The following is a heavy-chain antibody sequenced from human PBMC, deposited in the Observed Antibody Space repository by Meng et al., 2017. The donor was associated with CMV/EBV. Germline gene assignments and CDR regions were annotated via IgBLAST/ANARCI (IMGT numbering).Heavy chain of an antibody. CDR3: ARGMMDDYGGIYDAFDI. CDR1: GYSISSGYY. V-gene: IGHV4-38-2*02. CDR2: IYHSGST. D-gene: IGHD4/OR15-4a*01. Sequence: SETLSLTCTVSGYSISSGYYWGWIRQPPGKGLEWIGSIYHSGSTNYNPSLKSRVTISVDTSKNQFSLKLSSVTAADTAVYYCARGMMDDYGGIYDAFDIWGQGTMVTVSS. J-gene: IGHJ3*02.